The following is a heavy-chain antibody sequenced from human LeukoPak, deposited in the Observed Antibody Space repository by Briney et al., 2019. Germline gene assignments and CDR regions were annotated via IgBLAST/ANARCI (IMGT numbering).Heavy chain of an antibody. CDR3: AKDILPGIAAAGNSWFDP. D-gene: IGHD6-13*01. CDR1: GFTFDDYA. J-gene: IGHJ5*02. Sequence: ALRLSCAASGFTFDDYAMHWVRQAPGKGLEWVSGISWNSGGIGYADSVKGRFTISRDNAKNSLYLQMNSLRAEDTALYYCAKDILPGIAAAGNSWFDPWGQGTLVTVSS. V-gene: IGHV3-9*01. CDR2: ISWNSGGI.